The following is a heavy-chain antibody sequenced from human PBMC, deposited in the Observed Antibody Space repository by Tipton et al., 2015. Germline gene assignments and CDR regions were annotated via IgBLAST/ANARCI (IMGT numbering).Heavy chain of an antibody. Sequence: QSGAEVKKPGASVRVSCKTSGYTFTGNSLHWVRQAPGQGLEWMGSINPKSGGTNYALKFQGRVTMTRETSISTAYIELRRLKSDDTAVYYCARRFLYSSGWYYDYWGQGTPVTVSS. CDR1: GYTFTGNS. J-gene: IGHJ4*02. CDR2: INPKSGGT. V-gene: IGHV1-2*02. D-gene: IGHD3-22*01. CDR3: ARRFLYSSGWYYDY.